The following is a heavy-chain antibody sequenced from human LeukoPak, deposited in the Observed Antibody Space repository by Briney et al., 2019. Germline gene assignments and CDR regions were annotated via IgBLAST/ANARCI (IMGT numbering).Heavy chain of an antibody. CDR3: ARESLYYFDY. Sequence: GASVKVSCKASVYTFTSYYIHWVRQAPGQGLEWMGIINPSGGSTTYAQKFQGRVNMTRDTSTSTVYMELSSLRSEDTAVYYCARESLYYFDYWGQGTLVAVSS. CDR2: INPSGGST. V-gene: IGHV1-46*01. CDR1: VYTFTSYY. J-gene: IGHJ4*02.